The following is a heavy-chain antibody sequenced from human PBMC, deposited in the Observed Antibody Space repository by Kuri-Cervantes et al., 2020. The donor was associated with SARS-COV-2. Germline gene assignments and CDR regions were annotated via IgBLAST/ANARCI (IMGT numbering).Heavy chain of an antibody. J-gene: IGHJ6*03. V-gene: IGHV3-11*04. Sequence: GESLKISCAASGFTFSDYYTSWIRQAPGKGLEWVSYISSSGSTIYYADSVKGRFTISRDNAKNSLYLQMNSLRAEDTAVYYCARDQGDLYYYYYMDVWGKGTTVTVSS. CDR2: ISSSGSTI. CDR1: GFTFSDYY. D-gene: IGHD3-16*01. CDR3: ARDQGDLYYYYYMDV.